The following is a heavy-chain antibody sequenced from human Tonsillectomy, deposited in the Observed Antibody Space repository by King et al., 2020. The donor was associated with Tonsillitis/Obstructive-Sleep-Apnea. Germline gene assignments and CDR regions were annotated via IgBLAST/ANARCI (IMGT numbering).Heavy chain of an antibody. CDR2: IEPSDSYT. J-gene: IGHJ4*02. Sequence: VQLVESGAEVKKPGDSLRISCQASGYSFSNYWISWVRQMPGKGLEWMGRIEPSDSYTKYSQSFQGHVTFSADKSISTAYLQWSSLKASDTAMYYCATRIAVAGYGKYFDSWGQGTLVTVSP. V-gene: IGHV5-10-1*03. CDR1: GYSFSNYW. CDR3: ATRIAVAGYGKYFDS. D-gene: IGHD6-19*01.